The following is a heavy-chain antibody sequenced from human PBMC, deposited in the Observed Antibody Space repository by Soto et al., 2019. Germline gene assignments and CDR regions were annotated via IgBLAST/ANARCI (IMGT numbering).Heavy chain of an antibody. CDR2: IVPLFGTT. D-gene: IGHD6-13*01. CDR1: GGNFSSYG. Sequence: QVQLVQSGAEVKKPGSSVKVSCKASGGNFSSYGISWVRQAPGQGLEWMGGIVPLFGTTNYAHKFRDRVTITADESTSTVYMELSSLRSEDTAVYYCAKASGRSWYNWFDPWGQGTLVTVST. V-gene: IGHV1-69*01. CDR3: AKASGRSWYNWFDP. J-gene: IGHJ5*02.